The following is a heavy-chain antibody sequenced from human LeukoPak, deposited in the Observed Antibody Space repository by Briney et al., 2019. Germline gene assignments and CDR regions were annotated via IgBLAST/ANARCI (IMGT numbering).Heavy chain of an antibody. V-gene: IGHV5-51*01. J-gene: IGHJ5*02. CDR2: IYPDDSDT. CDR3: ARVDCSSTSCYAHGNWFDP. CDR1: GYSFTSYW. Sequence: GESLKISCKGSGYSFTSYWIGWARQMPGKGLEWMGIIYPDDSDTRYSPSFQGQVTISADKSISTAYLQWSSLKASDTAMYYCARVDCSSTSCYAHGNWFDPWGQGTLVTVSS. D-gene: IGHD2-2*01.